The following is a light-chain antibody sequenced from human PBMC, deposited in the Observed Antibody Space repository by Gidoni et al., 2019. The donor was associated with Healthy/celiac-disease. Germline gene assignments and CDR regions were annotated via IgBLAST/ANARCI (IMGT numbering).Light chain of an antibody. CDR2: AAS. J-gene: IGKJ3*01. Sequence: DIQMNQSPSSLSASVGDRVTITGRASQSISSYLNWYQQKPGKAPKLLIYAASSLQSGVPSRFSGSGSGTDFTLTISSLQPEDFATYYCQQSYSTPRTFGPGTKVDIK. CDR3: QQSYSTPRT. V-gene: IGKV1-39*01. CDR1: QSISSY.